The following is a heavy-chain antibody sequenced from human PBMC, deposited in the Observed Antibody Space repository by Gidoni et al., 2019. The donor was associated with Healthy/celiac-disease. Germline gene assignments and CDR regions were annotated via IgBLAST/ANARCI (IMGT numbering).Heavy chain of an antibody. CDR1: GFTVSSNY. J-gene: IGHJ4*02. Sequence: EVQLVESGGGLVPPGWSLRLSCAASGFTVSSNYMSWVRQAPGKGLEWVSVIYSGGSTYYADSGKGRFTISRDNSKNTLYLQMNSLRAEDTAVYYCARESGGYSGYGWGQGTLVTVSS. D-gene: IGHD5-12*01. CDR2: IYSGGST. CDR3: ARESGGYSGYG. V-gene: IGHV3-66*01.